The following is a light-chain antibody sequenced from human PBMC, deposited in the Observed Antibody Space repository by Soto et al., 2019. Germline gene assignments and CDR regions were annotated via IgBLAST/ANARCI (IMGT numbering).Light chain of an antibody. CDR2: LDSDGRH. V-gene: IGLV4-69*01. CDR1: SGRYTYI. Sequence: QPVLTQSPSASASLGASVKLTCTLSSGRYTYIIAWHQQQPGGGPRYLLSLDSDGRHNKGAGIPDRFSGSSSGAERYLTISSLQSEDEADYFCQTWGTGIHEIFGGGTQLTVL. CDR3: QTWGTGIHEI. J-gene: IGLJ2*01.